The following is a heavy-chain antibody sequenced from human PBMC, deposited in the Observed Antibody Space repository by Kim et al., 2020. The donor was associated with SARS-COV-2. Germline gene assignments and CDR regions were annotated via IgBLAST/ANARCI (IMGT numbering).Heavy chain of an antibody. D-gene: IGHD2-2*02. J-gene: IGHJ6*02. Sequence: ASVKVSCKASGYTFTSYDINWVRQATGQGLEWMGWMNPNSGNTGYAQKFQGRVTMTRNTSISTAYMELSSLRSEDTAVYYCARGLPSVVVPAAIRYYYYGMDVWGQGTTVTVSS. CDR3: ARGLPSVVVPAAIRYYYYGMDV. CDR2: MNPNSGNT. V-gene: IGHV1-8*01. CDR1: GYTFTSYD.